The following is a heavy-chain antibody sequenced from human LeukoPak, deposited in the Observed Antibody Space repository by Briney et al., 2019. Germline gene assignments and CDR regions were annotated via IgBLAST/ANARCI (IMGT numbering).Heavy chain of an antibody. CDR3: ARSGYTYAYDC. Sequence: PGRSLRLSCAASGFTFSSYGMHWVRQAPGKGLEWVAVIWYDGSNKYYADSVKGRFTISRDNSKNTLCLKMNSLRAEDTAVYYCARSGYTYAYDCWGQGTLVTVSS. V-gene: IGHV3-33*08. J-gene: IGHJ4*02. CDR1: GFTFSSYG. D-gene: IGHD5-18*01. CDR2: IWYDGSNK.